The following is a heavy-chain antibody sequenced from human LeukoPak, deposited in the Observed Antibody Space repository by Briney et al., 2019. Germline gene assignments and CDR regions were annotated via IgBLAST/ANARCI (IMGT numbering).Heavy chain of an antibody. V-gene: IGHV3-30*01. CDR2: ISYDGTNE. CDR3: ARSYAFGVDNFDY. D-gene: IGHD3-3*01. Sequence: PGGSLRLSCLASGFTFSNYAMHWVRQAPGKGLGWVAVISYDGTNEYYADSVKGRFTISRDNLQTTLYLQMNSLRVEDKAMYYCARSYAFGVDNFDYWGQGTLVTVSS. J-gene: IGHJ4*02. CDR1: GFTFSNYA.